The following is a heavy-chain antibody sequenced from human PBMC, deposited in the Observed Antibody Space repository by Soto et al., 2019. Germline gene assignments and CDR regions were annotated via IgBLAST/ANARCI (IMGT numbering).Heavy chain of an antibody. CDR3: ASQIAAAEIGFDY. V-gene: IGHV3-21*01. Sequence: EALLLESGGGSVQPGGSLRLSCAVSGLSFSSYVMSWVRQAPGKGLEWVSAISSSSSYIYYADSVKGRFTISRDNAKNSLYLQMNSLRAEDTAVYYCASQIAAAEIGFDYWGQGTLVTVSS. CDR1: GLSFSSYV. J-gene: IGHJ4*02. D-gene: IGHD6-13*01. CDR2: ISSSSSYI.